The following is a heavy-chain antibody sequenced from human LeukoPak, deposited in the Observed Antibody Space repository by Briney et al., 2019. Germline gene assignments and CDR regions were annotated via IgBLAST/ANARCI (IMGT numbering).Heavy chain of an antibody. Sequence: SETLSLTCAVYGGSFSGYYWSWIRQPPGKGLEWIGEINHSGSTNYNPSLKSRVTISVDTSKNQFSLKLSSVTAADTAVYYCARAPYNWNSRNNWFDPWGQGTLVTVSS. D-gene: IGHD1-7*01. CDR2: INHSGST. CDR3: ARAPYNWNSRNNWFDP. J-gene: IGHJ5*02. V-gene: IGHV4-34*01. CDR1: GGSFSGYY.